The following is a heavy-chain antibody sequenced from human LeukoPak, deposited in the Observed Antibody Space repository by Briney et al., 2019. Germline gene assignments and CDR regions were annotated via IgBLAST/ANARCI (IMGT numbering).Heavy chain of an antibody. CDR3: ARRARYCSSTSCRTNWFDP. Sequence: SETLSLTCAVYGGSFSGYYWSWIRQPPGKGLEWIGEINHSGSTNYNPSLKSRVTISVDTSKNQFSLKLSSVTAADTAVYYCARRARYCSSTSCRTNWFDPWGQGTLVTVSS. CDR1: GGSFSGYY. J-gene: IGHJ5*02. CDR2: INHSGST. D-gene: IGHD2-2*01. V-gene: IGHV4-34*01.